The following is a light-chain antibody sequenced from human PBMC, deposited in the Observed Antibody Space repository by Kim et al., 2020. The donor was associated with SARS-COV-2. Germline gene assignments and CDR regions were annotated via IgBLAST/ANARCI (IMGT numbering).Light chain of an antibody. CDR2: RVS. Sequence: PGERATLSCRASPRVGGAYLAWYHQKPGQAPRLVIYRVSSRATGIPDRFSGSGSGTDVTLTISRLEPEDVGIYYCQQYGTTPWTFGQGTKLEIK. CDR1: PRVGGAY. J-gene: IGKJ2*01. V-gene: IGKV3-20*01. CDR3: QQYGTTPWT.